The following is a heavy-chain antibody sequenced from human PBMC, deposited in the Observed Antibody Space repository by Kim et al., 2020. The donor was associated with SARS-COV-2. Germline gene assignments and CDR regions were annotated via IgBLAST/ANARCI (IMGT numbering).Heavy chain of an antibody. J-gene: IGHJ6*02. D-gene: IGHD3-16*02. Sequence: GGSLRLSCAASGFTFSDYYMSWIRQAPGKGLEWVSYISSSSSYTKYADSVKGRFTISRDNAKNSLYLQMNSLRAKDTAVDYCARVGYYYVWGSYRDYYYYYGRDVWGQGTTVSVSS. CDR2: ISSSSSYT. V-gene: IGHV3-11*05. CDR3: ARVGYYYVWGSYRDYYYYYGRDV. CDR1: GFTFSDYY.